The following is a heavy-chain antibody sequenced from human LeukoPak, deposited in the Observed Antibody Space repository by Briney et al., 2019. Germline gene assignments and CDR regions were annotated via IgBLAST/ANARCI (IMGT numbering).Heavy chain of an antibody. Sequence: GGSLRLSCVASGSAFTNHAMSWVRQAPGKGLEWVSSIGGTDGSTYYADSVKGRFTISRDNAKNSLYLQMNSLRAEDTAVYYCARGLVTGDWGQGTLVTVSS. CDR2: IGGTDGST. CDR3: ARGLVTGD. V-gene: IGHV3-21*01. J-gene: IGHJ4*02. D-gene: IGHD3-9*01. CDR1: GSAFTNHA.